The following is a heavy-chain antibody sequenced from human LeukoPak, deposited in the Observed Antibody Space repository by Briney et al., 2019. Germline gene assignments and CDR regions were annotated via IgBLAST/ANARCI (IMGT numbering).Heavy chain of an antibody. CDR1: GYTFTGYY. Sequence: ASVKVSCKASGYTFTGYYMQWVRQAPGQGLEWMGWINPNTGGTNYAQQFQGMVTVTTDTSVSTAYMALSRLTSDDTAVYYCASQTSKRCCSGGSCYFDAFDIWGQGTMVTVSS. CDR2: INPNTGGT. CDR3: ASQTSKRCCSGGSCYFDAFDI. D-gene: IGHD2-15*01. V-gene: IGHV1-2*02. J-gene: IGHJ3*02.